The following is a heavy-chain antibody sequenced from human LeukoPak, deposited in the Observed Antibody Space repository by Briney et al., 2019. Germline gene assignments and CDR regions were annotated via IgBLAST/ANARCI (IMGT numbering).Heavy chain of an antibody. V-gene: IGHV1-18*01. CDR1: GYTFTSYG. CDR3: ARIYYGSSGYSPYDY. J-gene: IGHJ4*02. CDR2: ISADNGNT. D-gene: IGHD3-22*01. Sequence: GASVKVSCKASGYTFTSYGISWVRQAPGQGLEWMGWISADNGNTNYAQKVQGRVTMTTDTSTSTAYMELRSLRSDDTAVYYCARIYYGSSGYSPYDYWGQGTLVTVSS.